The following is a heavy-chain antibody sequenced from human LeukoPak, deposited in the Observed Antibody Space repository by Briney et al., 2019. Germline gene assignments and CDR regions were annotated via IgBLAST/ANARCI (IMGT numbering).Heavy chain of an antibody. V-gene: IGHV3-33*01. J-gene: IGHJ4*02. CDR2: IWYAGSQK. CDR3: ARDGPTGRAVAGPPSGREYFDF. D-gene: IGHD6-19*01. Sequence: GGYLRLSCAASGFTFTSYDMHWVRQAPGKGLEWVAVIWYAGSQKHYVDSVKGRFIISRDNSKNTLYLQMNSLTAEDTAVYYCARDGPTGRAVAGPPSGREYFDFWGQGTLVTVSS. CDR1: GFTFTSYD.